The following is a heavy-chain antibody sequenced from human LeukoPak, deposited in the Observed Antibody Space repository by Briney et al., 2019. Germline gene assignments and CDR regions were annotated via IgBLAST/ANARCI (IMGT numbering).Heavy chain of an antibody. Sequence: GGSLRLSCAASGFTLDDYAMHWVGQAPGKRLVWVSRINSDGSSTSYADSVKGRFTISRDNAKNTLYLQMNSLRAEDTAVYYCARVGSGSSVYWGQGTLVTVSS. CDR1: GFTLDDYA. CDR2: INSDGSST. J-gene: IGHJ4*02. CDR3: ARVGSGSSVY. V-gene: IGHV3-74*01. D-gene: IGHD6-6*01.